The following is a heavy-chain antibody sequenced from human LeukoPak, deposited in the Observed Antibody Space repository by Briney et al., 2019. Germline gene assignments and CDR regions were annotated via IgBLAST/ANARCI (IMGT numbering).Heavy chain of an antibody. Sequence: GGSLRLSCAASGFTVSSNYMSWVRQAPGKGLEWVSVIYSGGSTYYADSVKGRFTISRHNSKNTLYLQMNSLRAEDTAVYYCARNSGTYGEYYFDYWGQGTLVTVSS. J-gene: IGHJ4*02. CDR3: ARNSGTYGEYYFDY. D-gene: IGHD1-26*01. V-gene: IGHV3-53*04. CDR1: GFTVSSNY. CDR2: IYSGGST.